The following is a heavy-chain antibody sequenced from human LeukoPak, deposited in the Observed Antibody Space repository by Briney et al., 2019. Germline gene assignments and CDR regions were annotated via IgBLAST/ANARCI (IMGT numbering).Heavy chain of an antibody. V-gene: IGHV1-69*01. CDR1: GGTFSSYA. Sequence: SLRVSCKASGGTFSSYAISWVRQAPGQGLEWMGGIIPIFGTANYAQKFQGRVTITADESTSTAYMELSSLRSDDTAVYYCARINGIQLWTYYLDYWGQGTLVTVSS. CDR2: IIPIFGTA. D-gene: IGHD5-18*01. CDR3: ARINGIQLWTYYLDY. J-gene: IGHJ4*02.